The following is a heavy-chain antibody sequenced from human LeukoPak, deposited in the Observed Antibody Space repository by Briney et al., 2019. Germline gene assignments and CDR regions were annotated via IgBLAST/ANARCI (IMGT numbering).Heavy chain of an antibody. V-gene: IGHV1-2*02. CDR2: INPNSGGT. J-gene: IGHJ6*03. D-gene: IGHD3-10*01. CDR1: GYTFTGYY. Sequence: ASVKVSCKAPGYTFTGYYMHWVRQATGQGLEWMGWINPNSGGTNYAQKFQGRVTMTRDTSISTAYMELSRLRSDDTAVYYCASRLRGDYYYYYMDVWGKGTTVTVSS. CDR3: ASRLRGDYYYYYMDV.